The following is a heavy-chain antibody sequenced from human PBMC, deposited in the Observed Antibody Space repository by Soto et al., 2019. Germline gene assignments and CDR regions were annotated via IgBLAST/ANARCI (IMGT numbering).Heavy chain of an antibody. J-gene: IGHJ2*01. Sequence: QVQLVQSGAEVKKPGSSVKVSCKASGGTFSSYAISWVRQAPGQGLEWMGGIIPIFGTANYAQKFQGRVTITADESTSTAYMELSSLRSEDTAVYYCARVGTPLYYYGSGNKDSLYWYFDLWGRGTLVTVSS. CDR1: GGTFSSYA. CDR2: IIPIFGTA. CDR3: ARVGTPLYYYGSGNKDSLYWYFDL. V-gene: IGHV1-69*01. D-gene: IGHD3-10*01.